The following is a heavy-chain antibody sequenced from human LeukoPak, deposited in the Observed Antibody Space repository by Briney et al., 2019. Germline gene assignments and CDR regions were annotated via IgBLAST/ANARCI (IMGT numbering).Heavy chain of an antibody. D-gene: IGHD6-13*01. V-gene: IGHV3-30*03. Sequence: PGRSLRLSCAASGFTFSSYGMHWVRQAPGKGLEWVAVISYDGSNKYYADSVKGRFTISRDNSKNSLYLQMSSLRAEDTAVYYCATYAGYSSSLSFDYWGQGTLVTVSS. J-gene: IGHJ4*02. CDR2: ISYDGSNK. CDR3: ATYAGYSSSLSFDY. CDR1: GFTFSSYG.